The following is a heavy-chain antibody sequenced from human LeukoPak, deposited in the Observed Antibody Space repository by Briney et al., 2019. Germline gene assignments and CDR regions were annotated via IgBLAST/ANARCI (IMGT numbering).Heavy chain of an antibody. CDR3: ARKGGDYSKNWSDP. CDR1: GGSISSGGYS. V-gene: IGHV4-30-2*01. Sequence: SETLSLTCAVSGGSISSGGYSWSWIRQPPGKGLEWIGYIYHSGSTYYNPSLKSRVTISVDRSKNQFSLKLNSVTAADTAVYYCARKGGDYSKNWSDPWGQGTLVTVSP. D-gene: IGHD4-4*01. CDR2: IYHSGST. J-gene: IGHJ5*02.